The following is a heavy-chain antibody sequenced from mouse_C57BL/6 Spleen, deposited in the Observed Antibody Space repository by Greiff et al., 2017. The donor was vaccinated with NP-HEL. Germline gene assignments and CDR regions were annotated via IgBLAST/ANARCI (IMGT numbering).Heavy chain of an antibody. Sequence: QVQLQQPGAELVKPGASVKLSCKASGYTFTSYWMHWVKQRPGQGLEWIGMIHPNSGSTNYNEKFKSKATLTVDNSSSTAYMQLSSLTSEDSAVYYCASGYYGSSSYAMDYWGQGTSVTVSS. J-gene: IGHJ4*01. CDR2: IHPNSGST. V-gene: IGHV1-64*01. D-gene: IGHD1-1*01. CDR1: GYTFTSYW. CDR3: ASGYYGSSSYAMDY.